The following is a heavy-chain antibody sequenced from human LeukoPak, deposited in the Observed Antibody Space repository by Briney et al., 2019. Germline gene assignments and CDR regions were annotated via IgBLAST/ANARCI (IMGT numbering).Heavy chain of an antibody. CDR1: GYTFTSYG. CDR3: ARDSRDIVVVPAPHYFDY. CDR2: ISAYNGNT. J-gene: IGHJ4*02. V-gene: IGHV1-18*01. Sequence: ASVKVSCKASGYTFTSYGISWVRQAPGQGLEWMGWISAYNGNTNYAQKLQGRVTMTTDTSTSTAYMELRSLRSDDTAVYYCARDSRDIVVVPAPHYFDYWGQGTLVTVSS. D-gene: IGHD2-2*01.